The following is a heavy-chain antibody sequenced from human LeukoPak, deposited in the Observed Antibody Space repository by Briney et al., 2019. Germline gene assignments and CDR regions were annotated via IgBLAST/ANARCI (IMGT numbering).Heavy chain of an antibody. CDR1: GYRFSSYG. V-gene: IGHV1-18*01. J-gene: IGHJ3*02. D-gene: IGHD3-22*01. Sequence: ASVTVSCTTSGYRFSSYGISWVRQAPGQGLEWMGWISAYNGDTNSAQKFQGRVTMTTDTSASTAYMELRSLRSDDTAVYYCARPLTYYYDSNGRYAFEIWGQGTMVAVSS. CDR2: ISAYNGDT. CDR3: ARPLTYYYDSNGRYAFEI.